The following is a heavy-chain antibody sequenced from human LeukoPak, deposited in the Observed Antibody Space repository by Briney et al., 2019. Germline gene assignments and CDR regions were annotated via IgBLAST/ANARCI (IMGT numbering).Heavy chain of an antibody. V-gene: IGHV4-59*01. CDR1: GGSISSYY. CDR3: ARIGLQNDAFDI. CDR2: IYYSGST. J-gene: IGHJ3*02. Sequence: SETLSLTCTVSGGSISSYYWSWIRQPPGKGLEWIGYIYYSGSTNYNPSLKSRVTISVDTSKNQFSLKLSSVTAADTAVYYCARIGLQNDAFDIWGQGTMVTVSS. D-gene: IGHD4-11*01.